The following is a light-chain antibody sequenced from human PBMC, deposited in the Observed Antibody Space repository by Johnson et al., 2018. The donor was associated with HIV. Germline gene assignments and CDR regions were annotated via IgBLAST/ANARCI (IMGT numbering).Light chain of an antibody. CDR1: SSNIGNNY. CDR2: ENN. Sequence: QSVLTQPPSVSAAPGQRVTISCSGSSSNIGNNYVSWYQQLPGTAPKLLIYENNKRPSGIPDRFSASKYGTSATLGITGLQTGDEADYFCGTWDSSLSTGVFGTGTEVTVL. J-gene: IGLJ1*01. V-gene: IGLV1-51*02. CDR3: GTWDSSLSTGV.